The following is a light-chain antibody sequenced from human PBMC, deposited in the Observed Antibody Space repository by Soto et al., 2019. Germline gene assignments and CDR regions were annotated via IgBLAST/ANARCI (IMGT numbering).Light chain of an antibody. V-gene: IGLV2-23*02. CDR2: EVN. Sequence: QSVLNQPASVSGSPGQSITISCTGTSSDVGSHNLVSWYQQHPGKAPKLMIYEVNKRPSGVSNRFSGSKSGNTASLTISGLQAEDESDYYCCSYAGSSTVLFGGGTKVTVL. CDR3: CSYAGSSTVL. J-gene: IGLJ2*01. CDR1: SSDVGSHNL.